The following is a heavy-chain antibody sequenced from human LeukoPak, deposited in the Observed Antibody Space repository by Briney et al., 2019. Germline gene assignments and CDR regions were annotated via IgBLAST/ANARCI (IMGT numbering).Heavy chain of an antibody. J-gene: IGHJ5*02. D-gene: IGHD3-22*01. CDR2: ISDSGDNT. CDR1: GFTFSNYA. V-gene: IGHV3-23*01. CDR3: AKGHDSTS. Sequence: GGSLRLSCAAFGFTFSNYAMSWVRPAPGKGLEWVSIISDSGDNTYYADSVKGRFAISRDSSENTLYLQMDSLGAEDTAIYYCAKGHDSTSWGQGTLVTVSS.